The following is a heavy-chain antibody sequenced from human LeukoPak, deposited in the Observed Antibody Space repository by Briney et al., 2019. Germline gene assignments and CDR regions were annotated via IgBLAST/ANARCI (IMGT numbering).Heavy chain of an antibody. D-gene: IGHD3-10*01. V-gene: IGHV4-59*08. Sequence: SETLSLTCTVSGGSISSYYWTWIRRPPGKGLEWIGYIHYSGSTNYNPSLKSRVTISVDTSKNQFSLKLSSVTAADTAVYYCARTITMVRGASPANPINWFDPWGQGTLVTVSS. CDR1: GGSISSYY. CDR3: ARTITMVRGASPANPINWFDP. CDR2: IHYSGST. J-gene: IGHJ5*02.